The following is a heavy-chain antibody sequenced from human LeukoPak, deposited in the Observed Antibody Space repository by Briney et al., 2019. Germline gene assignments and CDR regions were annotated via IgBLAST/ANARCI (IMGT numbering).Heavy chain of an antibody. CDR3: AGAPLGVPNWFDP. CDR1: GGTFSTYA. J-gene: IGHJ5*02. V-gene: IGHV1-69*10. Sequence: ASVKVSCKASGGTFSTYAITWVRLAPGQGLEWMGGIIPILGIANYAQKFQGRVTITADKSTSTAYMELSSLRSEDTALYYCAGAPLGVPNWFDPWGQGTLVTVSS. D-gene: IGHD3-10*01. CDR2: IIPILGIA.